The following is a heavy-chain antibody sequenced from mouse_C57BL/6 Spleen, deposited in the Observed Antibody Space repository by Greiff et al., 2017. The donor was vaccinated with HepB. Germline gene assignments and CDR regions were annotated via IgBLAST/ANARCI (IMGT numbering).Heavy chain of an antibody. Sequence: VQLQQPGAELVKPGASVKLSCKASGYTFTSYWMQWVKQRPGQGLEWIGEIDPSDSYTNYNQKFKGKATLTVDTSSSTAYMQLSSLTSEDSAVYYCARRLQRENTALDYWGQETSDTVSS. CDR2: IDPSDSYT. CDR1: GYTFTSYW. V-gene: IGHV1-50*01. D-gene: IGHD2-2*01. J-gene: IGHJ4*01. CDR3: ARRLQRENTALDY.